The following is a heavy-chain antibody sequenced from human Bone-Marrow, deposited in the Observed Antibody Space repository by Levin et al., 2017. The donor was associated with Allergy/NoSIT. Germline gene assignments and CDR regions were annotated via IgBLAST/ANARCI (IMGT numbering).Heavy chain of an antibody. CDR2: ISYDGSNK. J-gene: IGHJ3*02. Sequence: GGSLRLSCAASGFTFSSYAMHWVRQAPGKGLEWVAVISYDGSNKYYADSVKGRFTISRDNSKNTLYLQMNSLRAEDTAVYYCARESSMVRGPLAFDIWGQGTMVTVSS. V-gene: IGHV3-30*04. CDR3: ARESSMVRGPLAFDI. CDR1: GFTFSSYA. D-gene: IGHD3-10*01.